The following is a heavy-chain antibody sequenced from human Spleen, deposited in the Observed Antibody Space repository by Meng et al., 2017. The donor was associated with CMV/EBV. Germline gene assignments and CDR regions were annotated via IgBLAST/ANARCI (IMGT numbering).Heavy chain of an antibody. Sequence: GESLKISCAGSGFIFSSYAMTWVRQAPGKGLEWVSSISSSSSYIYYADSVKGRFTISRDNAKNSLYLQMNSLRAEDTAVYYCARETSIAAAGLYYYGMDVWGQGTTVTVSS. D-gene: IGHD6-13*01. CDR3: ARETSIAAAGLYYYGMDV. J-gene: IGHJ6*02. V-gene: IGHV3-21*01. CDR2: ISSSSSYI. CDR1: GFIFSSYA.